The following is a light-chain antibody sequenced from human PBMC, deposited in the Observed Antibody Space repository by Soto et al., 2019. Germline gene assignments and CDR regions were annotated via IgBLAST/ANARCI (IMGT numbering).Light chain of an antibody. Sequence: QHVLTQPASVSGSPGQSITISCTGTSSDVGGYNYVSWYQQHPGKAPKLMIYDVSNRPSGVSNRFSGSKSGNTASLTISGLQAEDEADYYCSSYTSSSTPYFFGTGTKVTVL. V-gene: IGLV2-14*01. J-gene: IGLJ1*01. CDR3: SSYTSSSTPYF. CDR2: DVS. CDR1: SSDVGGYNY.